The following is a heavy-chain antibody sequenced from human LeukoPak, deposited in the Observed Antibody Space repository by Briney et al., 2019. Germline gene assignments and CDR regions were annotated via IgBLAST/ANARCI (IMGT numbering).Heavy chain of an antibody. V-gene: IGHV3-43*01. D-gene: IGHD5-18*01. Sequence: GGSLRLSCAASGFTFDDYMMYWVRQGPGRRLEWVSLITWDGATTYYADSVKGRFTISRDNSKNSLYLQMKSLRTEDTALYFCAKSIGGRRYSYGSDYWGQGTLVTVSS. CDR3: AKSIGGRRYSYGSDY. CDR2: ITWDGATT. CDR1: GFTFDDYM. J-gene: IGHJ4*02.